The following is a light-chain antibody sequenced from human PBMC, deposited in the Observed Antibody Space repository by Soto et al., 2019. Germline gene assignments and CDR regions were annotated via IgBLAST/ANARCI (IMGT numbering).Light chain of an antibody. CDR3: QQYGSSPSLFT. V-gene: IGKV3-20*01. CDR2: GAS. Sequence: EIVLTQSPGTLSLSPGERATLSCRASQSVSSSYLAWYQQKPGQAPRLLIYGASSRATGIPDRFSGRGSGTDFTLTISRLEPEDFAVYYCQQYGSSPSLFTFGPGTKVDIK. J-gene: IGKJ3*01. CDR1: QSVSSSY.